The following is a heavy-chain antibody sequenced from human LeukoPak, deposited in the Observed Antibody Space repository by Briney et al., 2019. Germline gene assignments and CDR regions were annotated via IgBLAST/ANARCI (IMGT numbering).Heavy chain of an antibody. J-gene: IGHJ4*02. V-gene: IGHV5-51*01. D-gene: IGHD2-15*01. CDR3: ARRRMECSDGSCYPYFFDY. Sequence: GESLKISCKSSGYSFTGYWIGWVRQVPGKGLEWMGNIYPGDSDTRYSPSFQGQVAISADKPIGTAYLQWGSLKASDTAIYYCARRRMECSDGSCYPYFFDYWGQGTLVAVSS. CDR2: IYPGDSDT. CDR1: GYSFTGYW.